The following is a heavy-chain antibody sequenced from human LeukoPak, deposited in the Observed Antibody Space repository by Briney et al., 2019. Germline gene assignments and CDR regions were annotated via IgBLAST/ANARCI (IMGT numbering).Heavy chain of an antibody. CDR3: AKRSGDSRGLSGMDV. J-gene: IGHJ6*02. D-gene: IGHD2-15*01. V-gene: IGHV3-23*01. CDR2: ITGSGGTT. CDR1: GXTFSGYW. Sequence: PGGSLRLSCAASGXTFSGYWMHWVRQAPGKGLEWVSAITGSGGTTYYADSVKGRFTISRDNSKNTLYLQMNSLRAEDTAVYYCAKRSGDSRGLSGMDVWGQGTTVTVSS.